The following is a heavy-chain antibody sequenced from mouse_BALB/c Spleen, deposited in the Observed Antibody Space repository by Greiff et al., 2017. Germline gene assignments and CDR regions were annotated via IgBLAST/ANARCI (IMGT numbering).Heavy chain of an antibody. D-gene: IGHD2-4*01. CDR3: ARDHYDYDEEGFDY. CDR1: GYSITSGYY. V-gene: IGHV3-6*02. CDR2: ISYDGSN. Sequence: EVQLQESGPGLVKPSQSLSLTCSVTGYSITSGYYWNWIRQFPGNKLEWMGYISYDGSNNYNPSLKNRISITRDTSKNQFFLKLNSVTTEDTATYYCARDHYDYDEEGFDYWGQGTTLTVSS. J-gene: IGHJ2*01.